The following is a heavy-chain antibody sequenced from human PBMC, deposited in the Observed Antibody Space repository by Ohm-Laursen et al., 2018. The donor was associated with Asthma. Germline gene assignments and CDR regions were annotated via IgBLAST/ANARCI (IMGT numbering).Heavy chain of an antibody. Sequence: PGTLSLTCTVSGGSISTSSYYWGWIRQPPGKGLEWVGSIYSSANTYYNPSLKSRVTISVDTSKNHFSLKLNSVTAADTAVYYCARERASGVGVIGYRGQGTLVTVSS. V-gene: IGHV4-39*02. D-gene: IGHD3-16*02. J-gene: IGHJ4*02. CDR2: IYSSANT. CDR3: ARERASGVGVIGY. CDR1: GGSISTSSYY.